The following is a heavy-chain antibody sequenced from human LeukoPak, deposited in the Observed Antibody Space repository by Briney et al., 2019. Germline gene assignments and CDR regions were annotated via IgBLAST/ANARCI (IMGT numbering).Heavy chain of an antibody. CDR1: GFTFSSYA. CDR2: ISGSGGST. J-gene: IGHJ4*02. V-gene: IGHV3-23*01. Sequence: QPGGSLRLSCAASGFTFSSYAMSWVRQAPGKGLEWVSAISGSGGSTYYADSVKGRFTISRDNSKNTLYLQMNSLTVEDTAIYYCAKAPAMGRLDSWGQGTLVTVSS. CDR3: AKAPAMGRLDS. D-gene: IGHD5-18*01.